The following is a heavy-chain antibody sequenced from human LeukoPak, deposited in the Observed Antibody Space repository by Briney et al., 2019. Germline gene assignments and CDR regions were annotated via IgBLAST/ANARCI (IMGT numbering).Heavy chain of an antibody. Sequence: ASVKVSCKASGYTFTGYYMHWVRQAPGQGLEWMGWINPNSGGTNYAQKFQGRVTMTRDTSISTAYMELSRLRPDDTAVYYCARAVDYYDSSGLVEYWGQGTLVTVSS. CDR3: ARAVDYYDSSGLVEY. CDR1: GYTFTGYY. V-gene: IGHV1-2*02. J-gene: IGHJ4*02. CDR2: INPNSGGT. D-gene: IGHD3-22*01.